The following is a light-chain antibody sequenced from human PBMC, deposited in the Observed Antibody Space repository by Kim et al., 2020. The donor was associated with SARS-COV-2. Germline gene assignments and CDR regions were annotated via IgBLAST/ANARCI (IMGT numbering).Light chain of an antibody. V-gene: IGKV1-17*03. CDR1: QAISNY. J-gene: IGKJ4*01. CDR3: LQHNNYPLT. CDR2: GAS. Sequence: ASVGDRVTLTCRASQAISNYLAWFQWRPGKVPKRLIYGASSLQSGVPSRFSGSGSGTEFTLTISNLQPEDFATYYCLQHNNYPLTFGGGTKVDIK.